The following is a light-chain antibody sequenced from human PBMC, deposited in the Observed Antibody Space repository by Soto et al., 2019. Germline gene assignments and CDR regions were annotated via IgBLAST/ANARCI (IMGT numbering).Light chain of an antibody. CDR1: QSISTK. Sequence: EIVMTQSPATLSVSPGERATLSCRASQSISTKVGWYQQKPGQAPRLLIYGASTRATGVPPRFSGSGSGTEFTLTISSLQSEDFAVYFCQQYNIWSSITFGQGTRLEIK. J-gene: IGKJ5*01. V-gene: IGKV3-15*01. CDR2: GAS. CDR3: QQYNIWSSIT.